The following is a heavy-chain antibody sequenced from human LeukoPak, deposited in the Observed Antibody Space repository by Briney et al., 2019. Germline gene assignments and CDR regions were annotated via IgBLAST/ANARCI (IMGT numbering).Heavy chain of an antibody. D-gene: IGHD2-21*02. Sequence: PSETLSLTCTVSGDSIGGSNYYWAWVRQPPGKGLEWIGSIFYTGNIYYKSSLKSRVTIFVDTSRNQFFLNLNSVTAADTAVYYCARHSRVLTTAIPFDYWGQGTLVTVS. CDR1: GDSIGGSNYY. CDR3: ARHSRVLTTAIPFDY. V-gene: IGHV4-39*01. CDR2: IFYTGNI. J-gene: IGHJ4*02.